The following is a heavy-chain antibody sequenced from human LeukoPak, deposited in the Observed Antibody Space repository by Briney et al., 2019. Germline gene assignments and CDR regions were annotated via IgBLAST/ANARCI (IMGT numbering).Heavy chain of an antibody. CDR2: IQVDGSKG. D-gene: IGHD1-26*01. Sequence: PGGSLRLSCATSGFNFRTFGTHWLRQAPGKGLVWVAFIQVDGSKGSYADSVRGRFTISRDNSKNTLSLRMNGLRVEDTAVYYCAKEHRGVGAVTLYDYFDFWGQGTLVTVSS. V-gene: IGHV3-30*02. J-gene: IGHJ4*02. CDR3: AKEHRGVGAVTLYDYFDF. CDR1: GFNFRTFG.